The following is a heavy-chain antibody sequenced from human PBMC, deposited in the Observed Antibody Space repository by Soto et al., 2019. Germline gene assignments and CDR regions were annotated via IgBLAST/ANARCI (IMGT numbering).Heavy chain of an antibody. D-gene: IGHD3-22*01. CDR1: GFTFGDYA. J-gene: IGHJ3*02. CDR2: IRSKAYGGTT. V-gene: IGHV3-49*04. CDR3: TSPRLPYYYDSSGYYPDAFDI. Sequence: SLRLSCTASGFTFGDYAMSWVRQAPGKGLEWVGFIRSKAYGGTTEYAASVKGRFTISRDDSKSIAYLQMNSLKTEDTAVYYCTSPRLPYYYDSSGYYPDAFDIWGQRTMVTVSS.